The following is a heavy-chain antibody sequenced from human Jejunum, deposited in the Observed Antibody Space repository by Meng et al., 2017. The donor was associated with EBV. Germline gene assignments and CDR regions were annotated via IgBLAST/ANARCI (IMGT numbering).Heavy chain of an antibody. Sequence: GEVVVSGGGVGLAWKSLSLCWAASGFIFSYYAMHLVREAPGKGLEWVARRSYDGSDEYDADSVKGRFTISRDSSESTLYLQMNNLRAEDTAIYYCARERRGYYAEHWGQGTLVTVSS. CDR3: ARERRGYYAEH. CDR1: GFIFSYYA. J-gene: IGHJ1*01. D-gene: IGHD6-25*01. CDR2: RSYDGSDE. V-gene: IGHV3-30*03.